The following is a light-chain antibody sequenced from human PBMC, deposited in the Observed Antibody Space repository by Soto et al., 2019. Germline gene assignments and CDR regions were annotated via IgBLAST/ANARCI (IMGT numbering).Light chain of an antibody. CDR3: QQRPMWPIP. Sequence: EVVMTQSPATLSVSPGERATLSCRASQSFRGLLAWYQQKPGQAPRLLIYDAYNMPTDIPARFSGSGSGTHLNLTISSLEPEASAVYYCQQRPMWPIPFGQGTRLEIK. V-gene: IGKV3-11*01. CDR1: QSFRGL. CDR2: DAY. J-gene: IGKJ5*01.